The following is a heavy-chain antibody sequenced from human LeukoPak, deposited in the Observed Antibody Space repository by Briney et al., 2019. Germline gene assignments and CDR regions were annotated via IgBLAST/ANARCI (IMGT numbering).Heavy chain of an antibody. V-gene: IGHV1-69*05. CDR3: ARGYYDSSAYYSADY. D-gene: IGHD3-22*01. J-gene: IGHJ4*02. CDR2: IIPIFGTA. Sequence: GASVKVSCKASGGTFSSYAISWVRQAPGQGLEWMGGIIPIFGTANYAQKFQGRVTMTRDTSTSTVYMDLSSLRSEDTAMYYCARGYYDSSAYYSADYWGQGTLVTVSS. CDR1: GGTFSSYA.